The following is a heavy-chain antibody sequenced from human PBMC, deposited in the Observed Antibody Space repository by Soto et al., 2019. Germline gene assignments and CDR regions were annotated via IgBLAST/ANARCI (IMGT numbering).Heavy chain of an antibody. J-gene: IGHJ6*03. D-gene: IGHD3-22*01. CDR1: GFTFSNAW. CDR2: IKSKTDGGTT. V-gene: IGHV3-15*01. Sequence: GGSLRLSCVASGFTFSNAWMSWVRQAPGKGLEWVGRIKSKTDGGTTDYAAPVKGRFTISRDDSKNTLYLQMNSLKTEDTAVYYCTTDSGGYFRYYYYYMDVWGKGTTVTVSS. CDR3: TTDSGGYFRYYYYYMDV.